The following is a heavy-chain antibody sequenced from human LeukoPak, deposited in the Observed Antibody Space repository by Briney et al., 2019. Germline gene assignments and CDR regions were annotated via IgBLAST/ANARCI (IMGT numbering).Heavy chain of an antibody. Sequence: SQTLSLTCTVYSGSISSGGYYWSWIRQPPGKGLKWIGYIYHSGSTYYNPSLKSRVTISVDRSKNQFSLKLSSVTAADTAVYYCARAHGFWSGQYYYYMDVWGKGTTVTVSS. V-gene: IGHV4-30-2*01. J-gene: IGHJ6*03. D-gene: IGHD3-3*01. CDR1: SGSISSGGYY. CDR3: ARAHGFWSGQYYYYMDV. CDR2: IYHSGST.